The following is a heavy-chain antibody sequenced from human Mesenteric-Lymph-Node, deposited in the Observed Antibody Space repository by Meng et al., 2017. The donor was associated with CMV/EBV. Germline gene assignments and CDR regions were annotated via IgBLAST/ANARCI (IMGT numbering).Heavy chain of an antibody. V-gene: IGHV3-15*01. Sequence: GESLKISCIGSGFTFRNAWMNWVRQAPGRGLEWVGRIKSKTHGETIDYAAPVKGRFTISRDDSKNTLYLQMNSLKTEDTAVYYCATEIATTATEVKGAFDIWGQGTMVTVSS. J-gene: IGHJ3*02. D-gene: IGHD5-12*01. CDR1: GFTFRNAW. CDR3: ATEIATTATEVKGAFDI. CDR2: IKSKTHGETI.